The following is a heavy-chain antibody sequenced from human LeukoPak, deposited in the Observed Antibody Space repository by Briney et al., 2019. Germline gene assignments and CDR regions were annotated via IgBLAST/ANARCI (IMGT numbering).Heavy chain of an antibody. CDR3: ARAGYSYGYWIFDY. D-gene: IGHD5-18*01. J-gene: IGHJ4*02. CDR1: GGSISSGSYY. Sequence: SETLSLTCTVSGGSISSGSYYWSWIRQPAGKGLEWIGRIYTSGSTNYNPSLKSRVTISVDTSKNQFSLKLSSVTAADTAVYYCARAGYSYGYWIFDYWGQGTRVTVSS. CDR2: IYTSGST. V-gene: IGHV4-61*02.